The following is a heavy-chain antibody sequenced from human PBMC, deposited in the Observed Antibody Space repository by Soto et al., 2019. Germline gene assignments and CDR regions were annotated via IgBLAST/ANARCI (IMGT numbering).Heavy chain of an antibody. V-gene: IGHV4-61*01. D-gene: IGHD6-6*01. CDR3: AREYSNSPEAFDY. CDR2: IYNTGRT. Sequence: SETLSLTCTVSGGSVNSDYYYWSWIRQPPGKRLEWIGYIYNTGRTNYNPSLESRVTISLDTSRNQFSLKLSSVTAADTAVFYCAREYSNSPEAFDYWGQGALVTVSS. CDR1: GGSVNSDYYY. J-gene: IGHJ4*02.